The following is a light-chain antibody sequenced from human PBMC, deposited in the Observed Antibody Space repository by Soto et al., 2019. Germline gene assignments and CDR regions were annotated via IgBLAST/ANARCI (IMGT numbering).Light chain of an antibody. V-gene: IGKV3-20*01. CDR1: QSIDSRS. CDR2: AAS. J-gene: IGKJ3*01. Sequence: EVVLTQSPGTLSLSPGERATLSCRASQSIDSRSLAWYQQTPGQTPRLLIYAASSRASGVSDRFSGSGSGTDFTLSISRLEPEDFAVYYCQKDGGSPLVTVGPGTKVEVK. CDR3: QKDGGSPLVT.